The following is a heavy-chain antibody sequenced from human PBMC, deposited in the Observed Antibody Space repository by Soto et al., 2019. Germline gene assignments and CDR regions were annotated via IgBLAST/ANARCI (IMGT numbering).Heavy chain of an antibody. Sequence: GASVKVSCKASGYTFTSYDINWVRQATGQGLEWMGWMNPNSGNTGYAQKFQGRVTMTRNTSISTAYMELGSLRSEDTAVYYCARLLEITIFGVEVYMDVWGKGTTVTVSS. CDR2: MNPNSGNT. V-gene: IGHV1-8*01. CDR3: ARLLEITIFGVEVYMDV. J-gene: IGHJ6*03. CDR1: GYTFTSYD. D-gene: IGHD3-3*01.